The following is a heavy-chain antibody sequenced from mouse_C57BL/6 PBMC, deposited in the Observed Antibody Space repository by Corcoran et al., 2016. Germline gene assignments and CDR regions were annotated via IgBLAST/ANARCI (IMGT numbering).Heavy chain of an antibody. J-gene: IGHJ1*03. CDR3: AIPLYSNYWYFDV. CDR2: IDPANGNT. CDR1: GFNIKNTY. V-gene: IGHV14-3*01. Sequence: EVQLQQSVAELVRPGASVKLSCTASGFNIKNTYMHWVKQRPEQGLEWIGRIDPANGNTKYAPKFQGKATITADTYSNTAYLQLSSLTSEDTAIYYCAIPLYSNYWYFDVWGTGTTVTVSS. D-gene: IGHD2-5*01.